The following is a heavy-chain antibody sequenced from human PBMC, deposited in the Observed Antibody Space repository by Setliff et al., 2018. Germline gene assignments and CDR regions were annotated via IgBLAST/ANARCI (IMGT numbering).Heavy chain of an antibody. CDR3: ARTHCTTTSCFYFHY. D-gene: IGHD2-2*01. CDR1: GVSFSDYY. J-gene: IGHJ4*02. V-gene: IGHV4-30-4*01. CDR2: ISHGVST. Sequence: PSETLSLTCAVYGVSFSDYYWSWIRQPPGKGLEYIGHISHGVSTSYSTSLKSRLSISADTSKNQFSLKLTSVTAADTAVDYCARTHCTTTSCFYFHYWGQGTVVTVSS.